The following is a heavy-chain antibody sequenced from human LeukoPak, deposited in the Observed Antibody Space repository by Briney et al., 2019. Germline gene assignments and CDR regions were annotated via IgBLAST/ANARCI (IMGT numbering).Heavy chain of an antibody. CDR3: ARDVEMATIYYYDGMDV. Sequence: ASVKVSCKASGYTFTSYYMHWVRQAPGQGLEWMGIINPSGGSTSYAQKFQGRVTMTRDTSTSTVYMELSSLRSEDTAVYYCARDVEMATIYYYDGMDVWGQGTTVTVSS. V-gene: IGHV1-46*01. CDR1: GYTFTSYY. CDR2: INPSGGST. D-gene: IGHD5-24*01. J-gene: IGHJ6*02.